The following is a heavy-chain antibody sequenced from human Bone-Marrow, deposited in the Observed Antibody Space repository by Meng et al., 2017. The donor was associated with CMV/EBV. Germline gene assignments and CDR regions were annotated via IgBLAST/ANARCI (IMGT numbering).Heavy chain of an antibody. Sequence: GESLKISCAASGFTFSSYWMHWVRQAPGKGLVWVSRINSDGSSTSYADSVKGRFTISRDNAKNTLYLQMNSLRAEDTAVYYCARDLYRYSSSSGGVGYYYYYGMDVWGQGTTVTVSS. CDR2: INSDGSST. CDR1: GFTFSSYW. CDR3: ARDLYRYSSSSGGVGYYYYYGMDV. V-gene: IGHV3-74*01. D-gene: IGHD6-6*01. J-gene: IGHJ6*02.